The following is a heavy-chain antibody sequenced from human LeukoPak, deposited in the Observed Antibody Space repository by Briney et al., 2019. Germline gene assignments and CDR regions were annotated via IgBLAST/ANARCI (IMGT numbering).Heavy chain of an antibody. CDR2: IYYSGST. CDR3: ARGITMVRGVIITPYFDY. D-gene: IGHD3-10*01. CDR1: GGSISSGDYY. Sequence: PSETLSLTCTVSGGSISSGDYYWSWIRQPPGKGLEWIGYIYYSGSTYYNPSLKSRVTISVDTSKNQFSLKLSSVTAADTAVYYCARGITMVRGVIITPYFDYWGQGTLVTVSS. J-gene: IGHJ4*02. V-gene: IGHV4-30-4*01.